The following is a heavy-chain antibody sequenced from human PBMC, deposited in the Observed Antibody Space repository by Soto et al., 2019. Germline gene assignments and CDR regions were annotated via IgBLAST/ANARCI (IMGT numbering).Heavy chain of an antibody. CDR1: GYIFTSYA. CDR3: AGGGLGSTSAWFAP. CDR2: ITAYNGNT. Sequence: QVQLVQSGAEVQEPGASVTVSCRASGYIFTSYAISWVRQAPGQGLEWMGWITAYNGNTNYAQNLQDRVSMTTDRTTTPGDMELRSLRSDDTAVYYCAGGGLGSTSAWFAPWGQGTLVTVSS. D-gene: IGHD2-2*01. V-gene: IGHV1-18*01. J-gene: IGHJ5*02.